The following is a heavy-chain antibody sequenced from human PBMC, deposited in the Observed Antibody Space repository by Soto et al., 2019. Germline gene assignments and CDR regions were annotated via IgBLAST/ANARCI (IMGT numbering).Heavy chain of an antibody. V-gene: IGHV3-30-3*01. J-gene: IGHJ4*02. CDR1: GFTFGAAA. CDR2: ISDDGSSK. CDR3: ARDRLPRASVATPGYLDY. D-gene: IGHD1-1*01. Sequence: GGSLRLSFAASGFTFGAAAIHWVRQAPGKGLEWVAVISDDGSSKYYADSVRGRFTISRDNSQNTLDLQMNSLRTEDTAVYYCARDRLPRASVATPGYLDYWGPGSLVTVS.